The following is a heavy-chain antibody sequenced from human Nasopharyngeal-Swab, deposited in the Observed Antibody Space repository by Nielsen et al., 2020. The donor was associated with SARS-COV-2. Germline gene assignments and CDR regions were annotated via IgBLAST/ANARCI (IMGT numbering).Heavy chain of an antibody. CDR3: ARSKKAPFDY. J-gene: IGHJ4*02. Sequence: PGKGLEWSGEINHSGSTKYNPSLKSRVTISGDTSKNQLSLKLSSVTAADTAVYYCARSKKAPFDYWGQGTLVTVSS. CDR2: INHSGST. V-gene: IGHV4-34*01.